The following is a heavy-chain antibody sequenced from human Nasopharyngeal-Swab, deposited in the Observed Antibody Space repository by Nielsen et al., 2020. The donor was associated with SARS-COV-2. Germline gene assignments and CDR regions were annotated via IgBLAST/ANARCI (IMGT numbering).Heavy chain of an antibody. D-gene: IGHD5-18*01. CDR1: GNTFTNYG. J-gene: IGHJ2*01. Sequence: ASVKVSCKTSGNTFTNYGISWVRQAPGQGLEWMAWISAYNGNTNYAQNLQGRVTMTTDTSTSTAYMELRSLRSDDTAVYYCARGEKGYSYGYYWYFDLWGRGTLVTVSS. CDR2: ISAYNGNT. CDR3: ARGEKGYSYGYYWYFDL. V-gene: IGHV1-18*04.